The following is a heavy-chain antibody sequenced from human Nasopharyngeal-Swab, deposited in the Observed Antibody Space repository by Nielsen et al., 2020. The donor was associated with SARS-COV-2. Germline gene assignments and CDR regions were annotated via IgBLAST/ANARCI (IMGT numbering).Heavy chain of an antibody. D-gene: IGHD2-2*01. CDR1: GFTFDDYG. Sequence: GGSLRLSCAASGFTFDDYGMSWVRQAPGKGLEWVSGINWNGGSTGYADSVKGRFTISRDNAKNSLYLQMNSLRAEDTALYPFSLASYCSSTSCSYYFDYWGQGTLVTVSS. J-gene: IGHJ4*02. V-gene: IGHV3-20*01. CDR3: SLASYCSSTSCSYYFDY. CDR2: INWNGGST.